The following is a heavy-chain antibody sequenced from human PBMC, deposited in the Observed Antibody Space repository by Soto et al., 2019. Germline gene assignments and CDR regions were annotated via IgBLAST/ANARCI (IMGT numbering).Heavy chain of an antibody. CDR3: ARDLGIVVVPAAIYFDY. J-gene: IGHJ4*02. CDR1: GYTFTSYG. D-gene: IGHD2-2*01. Sequence: GASVKVSCKASGYTFTSYGISWVRQAPGQGLEWMGWISAYNGNTNYAQKLQGRVTMTTDTSTSTAYMELRSLRSDDTAVYYCARDLGIVVVPAAIYFDYWGQGTQVTVSS. V-gene: IGHV1-18*01. CDR2: ISAYNGNT.